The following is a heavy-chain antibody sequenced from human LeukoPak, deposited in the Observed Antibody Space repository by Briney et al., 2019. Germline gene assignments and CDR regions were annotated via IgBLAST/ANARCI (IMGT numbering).Heavy chain of an antibody. Sequence: SETLSLTCTVSGYSISSGYYWGWIRQPPGKGLEWIGSIYHSGSTYYNPSLKSRVTISVDTSKNQFSLKLSSVTAADTAVYYCARDWGSDYWGQGTLVTVSS. CDR3: ARDWGSDY. J-gene: IGHJ4*02. CDR1: GYSISSGYY. V-gene: IGHV4-38-2*02. CDR2: IYHSGST. D-gene: IGHD3-16*01.